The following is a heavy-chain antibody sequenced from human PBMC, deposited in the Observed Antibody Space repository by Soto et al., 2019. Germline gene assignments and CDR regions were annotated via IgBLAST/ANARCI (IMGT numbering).Heavy chain of an antibody. V-gene: IGHV3-23*01. D-gene: IGHD6-19*01. CDR1: GFTFSSYA. J-gene: IGHJ4*02. CDR3: AKRVAGGRGGFDY. Sequence: EVQLLESGGGLVQPGGSLRLSCAASGFTFSSYAMSWVRQAPGKGLEWVSAISGSGGSTYYADSVKGRFTISRDNSKNTLYLQMNSLRAEDPAVYYCAKRVAGGRGGFDYWGQGTLVTVSS. CDR2: ISGSGGST.